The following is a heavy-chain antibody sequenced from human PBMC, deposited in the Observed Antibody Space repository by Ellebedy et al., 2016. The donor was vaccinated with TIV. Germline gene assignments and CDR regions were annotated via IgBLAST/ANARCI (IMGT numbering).Heavy chain of an antibody. CDR3: ARGGLSCDT. CDR1: GFTFSNFW. CDR2: IKQDGSEE. D-gene: IGHD2-21*01. J-gene: IGHJ5*02. V-gene: IGHV3-7*03. Sequence: PGGSLRLSCAASGFTFSNFWMSWFRQAPGEGLEWVANIKQDGSEEYYVDSVKGRFTISRDNAWNSLYLQMNSLTAEDTAVYYCARGGLSCDTWGQGTLVTVSS.